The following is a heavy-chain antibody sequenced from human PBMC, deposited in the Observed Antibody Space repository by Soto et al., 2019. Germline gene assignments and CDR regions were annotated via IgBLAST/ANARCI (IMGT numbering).Heavy chain of an antibody. V-gene: IGHV3-30*18. J-gene: IGHJ4*02. Sequence: GGSLRLSCAASGFTFSSYGMHWVRQAPGKGLEWVAVISYDGSNKYYADSVKGRFTISRDNSKNTLYLQMNSLRAEDTAVYYCAKISYSRPTDFCGQGTLVTVSS. CDR2: ISYDGSNK. D-gene: IGHD6-13*01. CDR3: AKISYSRPTDF. CDR1: GFTFSSYG.